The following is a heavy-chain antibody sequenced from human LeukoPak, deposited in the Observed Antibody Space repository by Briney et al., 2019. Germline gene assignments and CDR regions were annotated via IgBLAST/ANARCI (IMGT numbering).Heavy chain of an antibody. Sequence: GRSLRLSCAASGFTFSSYAMHWVRQAPGKGLEWVAVISYDGSNKYYADSVKGRFTVSRDNAKNSLYLQMNSLRAEDTAVYYCAREKSFLEWLSTGRRDGYHMDVWGKGTTVTVSS. CDR2: ISYDGSNK. V-gene: IGHV3-30*04. CDR3: AREKSFLEWLSTGRRDGYHMDV. J-gene: IGHJ6*03. CDR1: GFTFSSYA. D-gene: IGHD3-3*02.